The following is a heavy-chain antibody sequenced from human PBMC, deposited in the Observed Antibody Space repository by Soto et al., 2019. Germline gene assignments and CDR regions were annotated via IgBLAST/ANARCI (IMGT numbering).Heavy chain of an antibody. CDR3: ARDTLRYSSGWYQFDY. Sequence: GGSLRLSCAASGFTFSSYAMHWVRQAPSKGLEWVAVISYDGSNKYYADSVKGRFTISRDNSKNTLYLQMNSLRAEDTAVYYCARDTLRYSSGWYQFDYWGQGTLVTVSS. J-gene: IGHJ4*02. V-gene: IGHV3-30-3*01. CDR2: ISYDGSNK. D-gene: IGHD6-19*01. CDR1: GFTFSSYA.